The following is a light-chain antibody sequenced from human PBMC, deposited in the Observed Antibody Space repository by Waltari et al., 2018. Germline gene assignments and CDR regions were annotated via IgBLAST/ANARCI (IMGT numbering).Light chain of an antibody. V-gene: IGKV1-5*03. CDR1: QSISSW. Sequence: DIQMTQSPSTLSASVGDRVTITCRARQSISSWLAWYQQKPGKAPTLLIYKASTLQSGVPSMFSGSGSGTEFTLTITSLQPDDFATYYCQQYDSYSSYTFGQGTKLEIK. CDR3: QQYDSYSSYT. CDR2: KAS. J-gene: IGKJ2*01.